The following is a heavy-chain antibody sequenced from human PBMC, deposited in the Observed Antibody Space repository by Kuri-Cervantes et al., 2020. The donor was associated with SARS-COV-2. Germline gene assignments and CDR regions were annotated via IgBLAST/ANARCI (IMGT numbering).Heavy chain of an antibody. J-gene: IGHJ4*02. Sequence: SETLSLTCSVSGGSINSYYWSWIRQAPGKGLEWLGHVYYDGTTNYNPSLKRQATISLATSKSQFFLQLDSVTAADTAVYFCARASTSFDDWGQGTPVTVSS. D-gene: IGHD4-11*01. CDR2: VYYDGTT. CDR3: ARASTSFDD. V-gene: IGHV4-59*01. CDR1: GGSINSYY.